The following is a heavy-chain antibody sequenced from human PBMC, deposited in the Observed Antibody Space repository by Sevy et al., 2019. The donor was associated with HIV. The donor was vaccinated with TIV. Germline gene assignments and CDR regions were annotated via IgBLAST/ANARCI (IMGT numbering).Heavy chain of an antibody. CDR2: ISYDGSNK. J-gene: IGHJ6*02. V-gene: IGHV3-30*18. CDR3: AKVGRGGMVRGYYYGMDV. CDR1: GFTFSSYG. D-gene: IGHD3-10*01. Sequence: GESLKISCAASGFTFSSYGMHWVRQAPGKGLEWVAVISYDGSNKYYPDSVKGRFTISRDNSKNTLYLQMNSLRAEDTAVYYCAKVGRGGMVRGYYYGMDVWGQGTTVTVSS.